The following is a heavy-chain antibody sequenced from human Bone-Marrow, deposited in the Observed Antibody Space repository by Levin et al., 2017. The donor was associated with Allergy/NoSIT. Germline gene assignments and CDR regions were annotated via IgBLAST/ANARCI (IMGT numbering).Heavy chain of an antibody. J-gene: IGHJ5*02. Sequence: PGGSLRLSCAASGFTFSSYAMHWVRQAPGKGLEWVAVISYDGSNKYYADSVKGRFTISRDNSKNTLYLQMNSLRAEDTAVYYCARMGNGDYRIGGTHWWFDPWGQGTLVTVSS. V-gene: IGHV3-30-3*01. CDR3: ARMGNGDYRIGGTHWWFDP. CDR1: GFTFSSYA. D-gene: IGHD4-17*01. CDR2: ISYDGSNK.